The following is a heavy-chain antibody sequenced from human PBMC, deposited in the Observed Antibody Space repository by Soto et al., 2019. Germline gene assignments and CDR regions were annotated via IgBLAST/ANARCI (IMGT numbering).Heavy chain of an antibody. CDR2: IIPIFGTA. J-gene: IGHJ6*02. CDR1: GGTFSSYA. V-gene: IGHV1-69*06. CDR3: ARLTWNDIRDSYYYGMDV. Sequence: QVQLVQSGAEVKKPGSSVKVSCKASGGTFSSYAISWVRQAPGQGLEWMGGIIPIFGTANYAQKFQGRVTITADKSTNTAYMELSRLRTEDTDVYDCARLTWNDIRDSYYYGMDVWGQGTTVTVSS. D-gene: IGHD1-1*01.